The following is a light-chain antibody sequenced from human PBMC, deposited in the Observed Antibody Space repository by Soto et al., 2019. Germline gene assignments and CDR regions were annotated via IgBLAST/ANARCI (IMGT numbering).Light chain of an antibody. V-gene: IGKV3-15*01. J-gene: IGKJ2*01. Sequence: EIVMTQSPATLSVSPGEGATLSCRASQSVSHNLAWYQQKPGQAPRLLIYGASTRATGIPTRFSGSGYGTELTLTISSLQSEDFAVYYCEQYNSWPPLYTFGQGTKLEIK. CDR2: GAS. CDR1: QSVSHN. CDR3: EQYNSWPPLYT.